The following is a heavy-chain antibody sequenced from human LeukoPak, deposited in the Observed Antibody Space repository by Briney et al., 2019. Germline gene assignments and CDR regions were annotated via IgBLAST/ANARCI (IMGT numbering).Heavy chain of an antibody. D-gene: IGHD4-23*01. CDR2: IYTSGST. CDR1: GGSISSYY. CDR3: ARDRRYGGKWSLYYYYGIDV. V-gene: IGHV4-4*07. J-gene: IGHJ6*01. Sequence: SETLSLTRTVSGGSISSYYWSWIRQPAGKGLEWIGRIYTSGSTHYNPSLTRRVTMSVDTSKNQFSLKLSSVAAADRAVYYCARDRRYGGKWSLYYYYGIDVWGQGTTVTVS.